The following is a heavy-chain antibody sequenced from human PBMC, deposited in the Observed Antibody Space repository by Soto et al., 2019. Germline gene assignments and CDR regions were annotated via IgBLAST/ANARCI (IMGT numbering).Heavy chain of an antibody. CDR1: GGSFSGYY. CDR2: INHSGST. V-gene: IGHV4-34*01. J-gene: IGHJ4*02. CDR3: ARGDLANHPPTLEYSDY. Sequence: SETLSLTCAVYGGSFSGYYWSWIRQPPGKGLEWIGEINHSGSTNYNPSLKSRVTISVDTSKNQFSLKLSSVTAADTAVYYCARGDLANHPPTLEYSDYWGQGTLVTVSS. D-gene: IGHD3-3*01.